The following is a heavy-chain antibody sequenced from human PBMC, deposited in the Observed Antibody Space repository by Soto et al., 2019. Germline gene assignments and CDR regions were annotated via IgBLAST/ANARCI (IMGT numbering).Heavy chain of an antibody. V-gene: IGHV3-30*18. Sequence: QVQLVESGGGVVQPGTSLRLSCAGSGFTFSFYGMQWVRQAPGKGLEWVAVIAHDGSVQYYADSVKGRFTISRDNSKDMIYLQMNSLRSGDTAVYYCAKERTAKAANEYDYWGQGILVTVSS. CDR2: IAHDGSVQ. J-gene: IGHJ4*02. D-gene: IGHD6-13*01. CDR3: AKERTAKAANEYDY. CDR1: GFTFSFYG.